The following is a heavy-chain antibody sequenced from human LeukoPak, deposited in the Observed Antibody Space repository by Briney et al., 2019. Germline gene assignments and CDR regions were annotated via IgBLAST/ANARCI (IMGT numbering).Heavy chain of an antibody. CDR1: GYSFTSYW. J-gene: IGHJ4*02. CDR2: IYPGDSDT. D-gene: IGHD6-19*01. CDR3: ARYPEPGIAVASVGYFDY. Sequence: GESLKISCKGSGYSFTSYWIGWVRQMPGKGLEWMGIIYPGDSDTRYSPSFQGQVTISADKSISTAYLQWSSLKASDTAMYYCARYPEPGIAVASVGYFDYWGQGTLVTVSS. V-gene: IGHV5-51*01.